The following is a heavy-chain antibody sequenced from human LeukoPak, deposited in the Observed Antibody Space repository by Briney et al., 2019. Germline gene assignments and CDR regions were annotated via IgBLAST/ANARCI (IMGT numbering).Heavy chain of an antibody. Sequence: QPGGSLRLSCAASGFTFSSYGMHWVRQAPGKGLEWVAVISYDGSNKYYADSVKGRFTISRDNSKNTLYLQMSSLRAEDTAVYYCVKPPDYWGQGTLVTVSS. J-gene: IGHJ4*02. CDR3: VKPPDY. V-gene: IGHV3-30*18. CDR2: ISYDGSNK. CDR1: GFTFSSYG.